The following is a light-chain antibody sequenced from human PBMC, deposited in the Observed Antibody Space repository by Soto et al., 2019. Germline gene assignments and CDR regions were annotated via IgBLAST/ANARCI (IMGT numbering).Light chain of an antibody. V-gene: IGKV3-11*01. CDR2: DAS. CDR3: QQYGVSPRT. CDR1: QSVSVY. Sequence: EIVLTQSPATLSLSPGERATLSCRASQSVSVYLAWFQQKPGQPPRLLIYDASKRATGIPPRFSGSGSTTDFTLTISSLEPEDFAVYYCQQYGVSPRTFGQGTKVDIK. J-gene: IGKJ1*01.